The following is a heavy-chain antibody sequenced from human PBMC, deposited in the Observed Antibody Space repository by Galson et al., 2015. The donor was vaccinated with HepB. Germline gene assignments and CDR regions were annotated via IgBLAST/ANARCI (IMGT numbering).Heavy chain of an antibody. Sequence: LRLSCAASGFTFSGSALHWVRQASGKGLEWVGRIRSKGNTYATAYGASVMGRFTISRDDSKNTTYLRMNSLKSEDTAVYYCAWLRISSGWYGNFDYWGQGTLVTVSS. CDR1: GFTFSGSA. CDR3: AWLRISSGWYGNFDY. J-gene: IGHJ4*02. CDR2: IRSKGNTYAT. V-gene: IGHV3-73*01. D-gene: IGHD6-19*01.